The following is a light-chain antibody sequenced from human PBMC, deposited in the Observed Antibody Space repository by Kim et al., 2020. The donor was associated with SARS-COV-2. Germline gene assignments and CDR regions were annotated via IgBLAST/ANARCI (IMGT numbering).Light chain of an antibody. CDR1: SNDVGGYNF. J-gene: IGLJ1*01. CDR3: GGDAGTSYV. CDR2: EVS. V-gene: IGLV2-8*01. Sequence: QSALTQPPSASGSPGQSVTISCTGTSNDVGGYNFVSWYQPPPGKAPKLIIYEVSKRSAGVPDRFSGSKSANAASLSVSGLQAEDEAEYYCGGDAGTSYVFGTGTKVTVL.